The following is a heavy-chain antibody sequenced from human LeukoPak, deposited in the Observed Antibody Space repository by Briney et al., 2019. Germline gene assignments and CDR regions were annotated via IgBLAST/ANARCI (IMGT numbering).Heavy chain of an antibody. CDR1: GGSISSGSYY. CDR3: VGYSSGFYFDY. Sequence: SETLSLTCTVSGGSISSGSYYWSWIRRPAGKGLEWIGRIYTSGSTNYNPSLKSRVTISVDTSKNQFSLKLSSVTAADTAVYYCVGYSSGFYFDYWGQGTLVTVSS. V-gene: IGHV4-61*02. CDR2: IYTSGST. J-gene: IGHJ4*02. D-gene: IGHD6-19*01.